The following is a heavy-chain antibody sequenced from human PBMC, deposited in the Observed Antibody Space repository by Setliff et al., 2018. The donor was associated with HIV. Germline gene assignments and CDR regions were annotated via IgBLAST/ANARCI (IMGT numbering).Heavy chain of an antibody. CDR1: GGSFSGYY. D-gene: IGHD1-7*01. V-gene: IGHV4-59*01. Sequence: SETLSLTCAVCGGSFSGYYWNWIRQPPGKGLEWIGYIYNSGSTNYNPSLTSRVTISADTSRNQFSLKLTSVTAADTAIYYCARGDGTKYYYYYYMDVWGKGTTVTVSS. J-gene: IGHJ6*03. CDR3: ARGDGTKYYYYYYMDV. CDR2: IYNSGST.